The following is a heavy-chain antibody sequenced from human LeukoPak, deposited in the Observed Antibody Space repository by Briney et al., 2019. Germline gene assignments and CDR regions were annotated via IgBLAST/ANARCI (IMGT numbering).Heavy chain of an antibody. V-gene: IGHV4-38-2*01. J-gene: IGHJ4*02. CDR1: GDSITNNCY. D-gene: IGHD3-22*01. CDR3: ARLKLGSAYSYTYDY. CDR2: IYHSGST. Sequence: SSETLSLTCAVSGDSITNNCYWGWIRQPPGKGLEWIGSIYHSGSTYYNPSLKSRVTISVDTSKNQFSLKLSSVTAADTAVYYCARLKLGSAYSYTYDYWGQGTLVTVSS.